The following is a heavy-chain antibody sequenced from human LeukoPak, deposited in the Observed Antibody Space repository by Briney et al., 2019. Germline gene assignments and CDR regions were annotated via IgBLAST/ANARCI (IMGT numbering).Heavy chain of an antibody. CDR1: GFSFNDYY. CDR3: AREKDTIRGSFDI. Sequence: PGGSLRLSCAASGFSFNDYYMSWIRQAPGKGLEWISYMSNSGTTLYYADSVEGRFTISRDNAKNSLFLQMTGLRAEDTALYYCAREKDTIRGSFDIWGQGTLVTVSS. J-gene: IGHJ3*02. V-gene: IGHV3-11*04. CDR2: MSNSGTTL. D-gene: IGHD2-2*02.